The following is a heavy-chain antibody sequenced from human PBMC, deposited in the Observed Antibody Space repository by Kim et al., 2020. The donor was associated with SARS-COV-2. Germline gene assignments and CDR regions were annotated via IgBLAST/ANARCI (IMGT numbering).Heavy chain of an antibody. CDR1: GVSVSSGGHY. CDR3: ASWPGIDH. CDR2: IYSSGST. J-gene: IGHJ4*02. D-gene: IGHD3-10*01. Sequence: SETLSRTCIVSGVSVSSGGHYWTWIRQHPGKGLEWIGNIYSSGSTSYNPSLKSRVKISIDTSKNQFSLKLRSVTAADTAVYYCASWPGIDHWGQGTLVSVSS. V-gene: IGHV4-31*02.